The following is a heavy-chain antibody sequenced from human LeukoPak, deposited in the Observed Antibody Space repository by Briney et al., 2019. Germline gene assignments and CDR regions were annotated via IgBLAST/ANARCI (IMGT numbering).Heavy chain of an antibody. Sequence: GGSLRLSCAASGFTFSSYAMSWVRQAPGKGLEWVSAISGSGGSTYYADSVKGRFTISRDNSKNTLYLQMNSLRAEDTAVYYRAKDWYAMVRGVIVYWGQGTLVTVSS. V-gene: IGHV3-23*01. CDR1: GFTFSSYA. CDR3: AKDWYAMVRGVIVY. J-gene: IGHJ4*02. D-gene: IGHD3-10*01. CDR2: ISGSGGST.